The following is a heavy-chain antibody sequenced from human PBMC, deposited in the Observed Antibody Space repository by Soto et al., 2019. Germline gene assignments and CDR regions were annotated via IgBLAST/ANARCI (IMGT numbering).Heavy chain of an antibody. CDR1: GFTVSTYG. J-gene: IGHJ4*02. Sequence: QVQLVESGGGVVQPGRSLRLSCAVSGFTVSTYGMHWVRQAPGKGLEWVAVISRDGGTKFYADSVKGRFTISGANCRTTLILEMNSLRGVDMAVYYCAGEDASGYWAQGTPFTVSS. CDR3: AGEDASGY. V-gene: IGHV3-30*03. CDR2: ISRDGGTK. D-gene: IGHD3-10*01.